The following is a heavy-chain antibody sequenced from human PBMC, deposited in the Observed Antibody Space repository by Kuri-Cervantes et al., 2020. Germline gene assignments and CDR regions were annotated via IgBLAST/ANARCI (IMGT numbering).Heavy chain of an antibody. CDR1: GGSISDYY. J-gene: IGHJ4*02. Sequence: GSLRLSCTVSGGSISDYYWSWIRQPPGKGLEWIGEINHSGSTNYNPSLKSRVTISVDTSKNQFSLKLSSVTAADTAVYYCARELGGGSFGIWGQGTLVTVSS. CDR3: ARELGGGSFGI. CDR2: INHSGST. D-gene: IGHD2-15*01. V-gene: IGHV4-34*01.